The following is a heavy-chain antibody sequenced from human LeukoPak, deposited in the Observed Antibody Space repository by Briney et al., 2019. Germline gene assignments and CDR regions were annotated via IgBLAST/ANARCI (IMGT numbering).Heavy chain of an antibody. J-gene: IGHJ3*02. Sequence: PGGSLRLSCAASGFTFSSYAMSWVRQAPGKGLEWVSGINWNGGSTGYADSVKGRFTISRDNAKNSLYLQMNSLRAEDTALYYCARDIVLIAVAVRGSFDIWGQGTMVTVSS. CDR3: ARDIVLIAVAVRGSFDI. CDR1: GFTFSSYA. D-gene: IGHD6-19*01. CDR2: INWNGGST. V-gene: IGHV3-20*04.